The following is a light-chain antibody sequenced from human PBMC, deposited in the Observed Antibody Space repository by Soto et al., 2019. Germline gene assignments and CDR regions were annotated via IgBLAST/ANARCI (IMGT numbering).Light chain of an antibody. CDR1: QSVNSN. CDR3: QQYNNRPPWT. V-gene: IGKV3-15*01. Sequence: EIVMTQSPATLSVSPGERATLSCRASQSVNSNLAWYQHKPGQPPRLLIYGASTRASGIPARFSGSGSGTAFTLTISSLHAEDFAVYYCQQYNNRPPWTFGQGTKVEVK. J-gene: IGKJ1*01. CDR2: GAS.